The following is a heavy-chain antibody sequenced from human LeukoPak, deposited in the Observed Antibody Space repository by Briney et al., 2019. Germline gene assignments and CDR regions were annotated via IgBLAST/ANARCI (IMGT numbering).Heavy chain of an antibody. Sequence: ASVKVSCKASGYTFTGYYMHWVRQAPGQGLEWMGWINPNSGGTNYAQKFQGRVTMTRDTSISTAYMELSRLRSDDTAVYYCARDPYYGSGSFDDYWGQGTLVTVSS. CDR2: INPNSGGT. J-gene: IGHJ4*02. CDR1: GYTFTGYY. CDR3: ARDPYYGSGSFDDY. V-gene: IGHV1-2*02. D-gene: IGHD3-10*01.